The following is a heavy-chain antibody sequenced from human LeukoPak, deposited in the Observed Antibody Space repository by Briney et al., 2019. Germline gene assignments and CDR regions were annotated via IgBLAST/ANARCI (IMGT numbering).Heavy chain of an antibody. CDR2: LNPNSGGT. CDR1: GYTFTAFY. D-gene: IGHD5-18*01. Sequence: ASVKVSCKASGYTFTAFYIHWVRQAPGQGLEWMGWLNPNSGGTHYAQKFQGRVTMTRDTSISTAYMELSRLRSDDTAVYYCARGGDTAMVLVDYWGQGTLVTVSS. J-gene: IGHJ4*02. CDR3: ARGGDTAMVLVDY. V-gene: IGHV1-2*02.